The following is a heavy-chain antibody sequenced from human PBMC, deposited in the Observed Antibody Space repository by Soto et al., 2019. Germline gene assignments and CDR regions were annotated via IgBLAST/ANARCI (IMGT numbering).Heavy chain of an antibody. V-gene: IGHV1-69*01. CDR3: AGGGVVVPAAPINQNWFDP. CDR2: SIPIFGTA. CDR1: GGTFSSYA. D-gene: IGHD2-2*01. Sequence: QVQLVQSGAEVKKPGSSVKVSYKASGGTFSSYAISWVRQAPGQGLEWMGGSIPIFGTANYAQKFQGRVTITADESTSTAYMELSSLRSEDTAVYYCAGGGVVVPAAPINQNWFDPWGQGTLVTVSS. J-gene: IGHJ5*02.